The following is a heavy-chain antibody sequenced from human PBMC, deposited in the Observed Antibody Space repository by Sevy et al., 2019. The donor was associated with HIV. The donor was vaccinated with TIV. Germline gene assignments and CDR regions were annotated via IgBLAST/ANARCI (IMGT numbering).Heavy chain of an antibody. CDR2: IKQDGSER. Sequence: GGSLRLSCAASGFTFSSYWMSWVRQAPGKGLEWVANIKQDGSERYYVDSVKGRFTISRDNTKNSLYLQMDSLRVEDMAEYYCVRGGQRFDYWGQGTLVTVSS. J-gene: IGHJ4*02. D-gene: IGHD6-25*01. CDR3: VRGGQRFDY. V-gene: IGHV3-7*01. CDR1: GFTFSSYW.